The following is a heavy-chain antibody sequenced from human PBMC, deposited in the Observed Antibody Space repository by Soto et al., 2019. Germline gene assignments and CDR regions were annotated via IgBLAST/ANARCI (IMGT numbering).Heavy chain of an antibody. CDR2: ISTNGGST. D-gene: IGHD3-3*01. CDR1: GFTFSSYA. CDR3: ARDRVVWSGYYTYTSWFDP. Sequence: GGSLRLSCSASGFTFSSYAMHWVRQAPGKGLEYVSSISTNGGSTHYADSVKGRFTISRDNSKNTQYLQMSSLRADDTAVYYCARDRVVWSGYYTYTSWFDPLGPGNPGHRLL. V-gene: IGHV3-64D*06. J-gene: IGHJ5*02.